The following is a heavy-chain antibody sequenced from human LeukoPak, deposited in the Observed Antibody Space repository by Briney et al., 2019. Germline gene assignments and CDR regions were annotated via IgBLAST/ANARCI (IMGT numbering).Heavy chain of an antibody. J-gene: IGHJ4*02. V-gene: IGHV3-23*01. CDR3: AKALTSGWYLFDY. CDR2: ISGGST. CDR1: GVTFTTYA. D-gene: IGHD6-19*01. Sequence: PGGSLRLSCAASGVTFTTYARNWVRQAPGRGLEWVSAISGGSTCYTDSVKGRFTISRDKSESTLYLQMTSLRGEETAVYSCAKALTSGWYLFDYWGQGTLVTVSS.